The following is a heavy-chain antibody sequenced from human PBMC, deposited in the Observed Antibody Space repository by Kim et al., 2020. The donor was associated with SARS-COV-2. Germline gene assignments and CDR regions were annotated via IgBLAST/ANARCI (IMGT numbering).Heavy chain of an antibody. CDR3: VRDSSWYDA. J-gene: IGHJ5*02. CDR2: ISSSSSYI. D-gene: IGHD6-13*01. Sequence: GGSLRLSCAASGFTFSTYRMNWVRQAPGKGLEWVSSISSSSSYIYSADSVRGRFTISSDNAKNSLYMQLDSLRGEDTVVYYCVRDSSWYDAWGQGTLVTVSP. CDR1: GFTFSTYR. V-gene: IGHV3-21*01.